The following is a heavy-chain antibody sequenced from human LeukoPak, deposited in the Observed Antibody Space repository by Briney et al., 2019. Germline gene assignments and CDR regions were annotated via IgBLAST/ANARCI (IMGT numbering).Heavy chain of an antibody. D-gene: IGHD4-23*01. J-gene: IGHJ4*02. Sequence: SETLSLTCTVSGGSISSSSYYWGWIRQPPGKGLEWIGSIYYSGSTYYNPSLKSRVTISVDTSKNQFSLKLSSVTAADTAAYYCARLSDYGGNGRGFDYWGQGTLVTVSS. CDR1: GGSISSSSYY. V-gene: IGHV4-39*01. CDR2: IYYSGST. CDR3: ARLSDYGGNGRGFDY.